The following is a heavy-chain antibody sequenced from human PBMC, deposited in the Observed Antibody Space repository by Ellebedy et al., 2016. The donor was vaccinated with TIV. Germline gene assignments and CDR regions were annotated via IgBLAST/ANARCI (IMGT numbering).Heavy chain of an antibody. J-gene: IGHJ4*02. CDR1: GGSISGFY. V-gene: IGHV4-4*09. CDR3: ARSRCDHYDSRFYYNT. CDR2: IHSGGST. Sequence: MPSETLSLTCTVSGGSISGFYWSWIRQPPGKGLEWLGYIHSGGSTNYNPSLASRVVMSVDTSKNQFSLRLTSVTAADTAVYYWARSRCDHYDSRFYYNTWGQGTLTIVSS. D-gene: IGHD3-22*01.